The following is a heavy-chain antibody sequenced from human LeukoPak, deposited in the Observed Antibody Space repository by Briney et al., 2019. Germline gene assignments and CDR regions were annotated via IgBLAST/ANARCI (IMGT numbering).Heavy chain of an antibody. J-gene: IGHJ6*03. CDR3: ARGGAEYDFWSGHYYYYYYMDV. Sequence: GGSLRLSCAASGFTFSSYEMNWVRQAPGKGLEWVSYISSSGSTTYYADSVKGRFTISRDNAKNSLYLQMNSLRAEDTAVYYCARGGAEYDFWSGHYYYYYYMDVWGKRSTVTVSS. CDR2: ISSSGSTT. CDR1: GFTFSSYE. D-gene: IGHD3-3*01. V-gene: IGHV3-48*03.